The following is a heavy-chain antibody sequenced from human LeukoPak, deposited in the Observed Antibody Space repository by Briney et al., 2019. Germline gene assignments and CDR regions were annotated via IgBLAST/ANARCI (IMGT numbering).Heavy chain of an antibody. Sequence: GASVKVSCKASGGTFSSYAISWVRQAPGQGLEWMGRIIPILGIANYAQKFQGRVTITADKSTSTAYMELSSLRPEDTAVYYCARGPYYYDSSGYYPYYFDYWGQGTLVTVSS. CDR2: IIPILGIA. D-gene: IGHD3-22*01. V-gene: IGHV1-69*04. CDR3: ARGPYYYDSSGYYPYYFDY. J-gene: IGHJ4*02. CDR1: GGTFSSYA.